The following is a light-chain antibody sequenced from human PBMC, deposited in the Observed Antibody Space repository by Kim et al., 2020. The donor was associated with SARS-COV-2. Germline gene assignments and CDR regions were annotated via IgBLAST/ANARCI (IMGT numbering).Light chain of an antibody. Sequence: GSVGDRVTITCRASQSIGGWLAWYQQKPEKAPKLLIYDASSVESGVPSRFSGSGSGTEFTLTISSLQPDDSATYYCQHHSTYPITFGQGTRLEIK. CDR2: DAS. J-gene: IGKJ5*01. CDR3: QHHSTYPIT. V-gene: IGKV1-5*01. CDR1: QSIGGW.